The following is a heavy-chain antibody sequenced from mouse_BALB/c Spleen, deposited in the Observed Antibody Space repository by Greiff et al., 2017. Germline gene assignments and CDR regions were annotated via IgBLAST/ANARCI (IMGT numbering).Heavy chain of an antibody. CDR3: AHLWYPDY. J-gene: IGHJ2*01. Sequence: QVQLQQSAAELARPGASVKMSCKASGYTFTSYTMHWVKQRPGQGLEWIGYINPSSGYTEYNQKFKDKTTLTADKSSSTAYMQLSSLTSEDSAVYYCAHLWYPDYWGQGTTLTVSS. V-gene: IGHV1-4*02. CDR2: INPSSGYT. D-gene: IGHD2-1*01. CDR1: GYTFTSYT.